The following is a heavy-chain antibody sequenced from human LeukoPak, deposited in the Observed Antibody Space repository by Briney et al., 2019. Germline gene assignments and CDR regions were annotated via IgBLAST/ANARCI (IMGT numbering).Heavy chain of an antibody. CDR2: INHSGST. V-gene: IGHV4-34*01. D-gene: IGHD3-9*01. J-gene: IGHJ4*02. CDR1: GGSFSGYY. CDR3: ARHLRYFDWLSTSFDY. Sequence: SETLSLTCAVYGGSFSGYYWSWIRQPPGKGLEWIGEINHSGSTNYNPSLKSRVTISVDTSKNQFSLKLSSVTAADTAVYYCARHLRYFDWLSTSFDYWGQGTLVTVSS.